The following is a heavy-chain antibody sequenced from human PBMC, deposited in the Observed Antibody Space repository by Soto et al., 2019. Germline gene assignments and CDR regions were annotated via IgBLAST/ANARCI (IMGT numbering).Heavy chain of an antibody. Sequence: SETLSLTCSVSGDCIKSKVWWSWVRQSPGKALEWIGEVFHKGITNYNPSLWGRVTMSVDKANNQFSLMLTSVTAADTGIYYCARDAEVPGEADRFDYWGQGILVTGSS. CDR2: VFHKGIT. V-gene: IGHV4-4*02. CDR1: GDCIKSKVW. CDR3: ARDAEVPGEADRFDY. J-gene: IGHJ4*02.